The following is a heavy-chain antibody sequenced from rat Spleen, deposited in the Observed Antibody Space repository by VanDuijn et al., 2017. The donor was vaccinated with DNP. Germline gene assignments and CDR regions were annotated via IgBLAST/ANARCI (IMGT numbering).Heavy chain of an antibody. D-gene: IGHD1-10*01. CDR3: ARSGVTTTQGAMDA. V-gene: IGHV5-25*01. Sequence: FTISRDNAKSTLYLQMDSLRSEDTATYYCARSGVTTTQGAMDAWGQGTSVTVSS. J-gene: IGHJ4*01.